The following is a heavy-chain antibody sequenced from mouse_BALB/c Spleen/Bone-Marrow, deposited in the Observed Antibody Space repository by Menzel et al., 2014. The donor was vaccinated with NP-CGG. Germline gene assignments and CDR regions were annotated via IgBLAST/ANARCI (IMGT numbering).Heavy chain of an antibody. V-gene: IGHV6-6*02. J-gene: IGHJ3*01. CDR3: TLYYGSNYWFAY. CDR1: GFIFSNFW. D-gene: IGHD1-1*01. Sequence: EVMLVASGGGLVQPGGSMKLSCVASGFIFSNFWMSWVRQSPEKGLEWVAEIRLKSDNYATHYAESVKGKFTISRDDSKSRLYLQMNSLRTEDTGIYYCTLYYGSNYWFAYWGQGTLVTVSA. CDR2: IRLKSDNYAT.